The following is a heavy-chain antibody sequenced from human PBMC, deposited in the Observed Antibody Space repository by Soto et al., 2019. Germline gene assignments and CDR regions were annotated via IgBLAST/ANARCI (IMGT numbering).Heavy chain of an antibody. D-gene: IGHD3-3*02. V-gene: IGHV3-48*03. CDR3: ARESFSASPNFFDY. Sequence: EVQLVESGGGLVQPGGSLRLSCAASGFAFSNYEMNWVRQAPGKGLEWVPYISLSGSTIYYADSVKGRFTISRDDAKNSLYLQMNSLRADDTAVYYCARESFSASPNFFDYWGQGTLVTVSS. CDR1: GFAFSNYE. CDR2: ISLSGSTI. J-gene: IGHJ4*02.